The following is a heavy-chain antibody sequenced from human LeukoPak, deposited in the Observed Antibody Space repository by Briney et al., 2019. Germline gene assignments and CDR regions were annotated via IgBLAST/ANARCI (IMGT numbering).Heavy chain of an antibody. CDR3: ARDLYSNYEGHP. CDR2: INPSGGST. J-gene: IGHJ5*02. D-gene: IGHD4-11*01. Sequence: GSVKVSCKASGYTFTSYYMHWVRQAPGQGLEWMGIINPSGGSTSYAQKFQGRVTMTRDTSTSTVYMELSSLRSEDTAVYYCARDLYSNYEGHPWGQGTLVTVSS. CDR1: GYTFTSYY. V-gene: IGHV1-46*01.